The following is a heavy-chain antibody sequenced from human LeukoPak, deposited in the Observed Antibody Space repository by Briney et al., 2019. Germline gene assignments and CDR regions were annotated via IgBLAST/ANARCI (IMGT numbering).Heavy chain of an antibody. CDR3: ARVKTAIFGVETGAFDI. CDR1: GYTFTAYY. D-gene: IGHD3-3*01. Sequence: ASVKVSCKASGYTFTAYYMHWVRQAPGQRLEWMGWINPNSASKNYAEKSEARITMTRNTSINTAYMELTRLRSDDTAVYYCARVKTAIFGVETGAFDIWGQGTMVTVSS. V-gene: IGHV1-2*02. J-gene: IGHJ3*02. CDR2: INPNSASK.